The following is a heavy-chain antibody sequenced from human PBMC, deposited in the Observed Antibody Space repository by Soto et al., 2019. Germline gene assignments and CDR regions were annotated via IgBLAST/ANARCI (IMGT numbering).Heavy chain of an antibody. CDR2: MSGSSSTT. J-gene: IGHJ4*02. CDR3: AKAIPSGSGSYYGYYFDY. CDR1: GLTFSNYA. D-gene: IGHD3-10*01. Sequence: GGSLRLSCATSGLTFSNYAMSWVRQAPGGGLEWVSSMSGSSSTTYYADSVRGRFTISRDRSKNTLYLQMSSLRAEDTALYYCAKAIPSGSGSYYGYYFDYWGQGTLVTVSS. V-gene: IGHV3-23*01.